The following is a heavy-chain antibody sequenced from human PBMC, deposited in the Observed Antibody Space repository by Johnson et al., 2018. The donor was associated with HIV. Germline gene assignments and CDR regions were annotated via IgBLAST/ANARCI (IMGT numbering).Heavy chain of an antibody. J-gene: IGHJ3*02. Sequence: VQLVESGGGLVQPGGSLRLSCAASEFIFSSYAMHWVRQAPGKGLEYVSAISSNGGSTYYANSVKGRFTISRDNAKNSLYLQMNSLRVEDTAVYYCARAHLIFPKNAFDIWGQGTMVSVSS. CDR3: ARAHLIFPKNAFDI. CDR1: EFIFSSYA. V-gene: IGHV3-64*01. D-gene: IGHD3-3*02. CDR2: ISSNGGST.